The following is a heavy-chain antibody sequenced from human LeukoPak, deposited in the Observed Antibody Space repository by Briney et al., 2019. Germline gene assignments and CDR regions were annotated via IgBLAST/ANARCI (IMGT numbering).Heavy chain of an antibody. D-gene: IGHD3-22*01. CDR2: IYYSGST. Sequence: PSETLSLTCTVSGGSISSSSYYWGWIRQPPGKGLEWIGSIYYSGSTYYNPSLKSRVTISVDTSKNQFSLKLSSVTAADTAVYYCASGGDYYDSSGQGGDAFDIWGQGTMVTVSS. J-gene: IGHJ3*02. CDR3: ASGGDYYDSSGQGGDAFDI. CDR1: GGSISSSSYY. V-gene: IGHV4-39*07.